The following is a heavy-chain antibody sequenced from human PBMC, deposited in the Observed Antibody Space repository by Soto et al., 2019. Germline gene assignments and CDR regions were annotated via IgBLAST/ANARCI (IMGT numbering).Heavy chain of an antibody. CDR2: IYYSGTT. D-gene: IGHD2-15*01. Sequence: SETLSLTCAVSGGSIRSGDNYWSWIRQTPGKGLEWIAYIYYSGTTYYNPSLKSRVTMSVDTSKNLFSLQLSSVTAADTAVYYCSVYCGGGRCFSPGSFDTWGQGTRVTVSS. CDR1: GGSIRSGDNY. CDR3: SVYCGGGRCFSPGSFDT. V-gene: IGHV4-30-4*01. J-gene: IGHJ5*02.